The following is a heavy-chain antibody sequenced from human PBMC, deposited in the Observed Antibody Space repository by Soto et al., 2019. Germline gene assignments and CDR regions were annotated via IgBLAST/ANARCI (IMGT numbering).Heavy chain of an antibody. V-gene: IGHV5-51*01. CDR3: ARLLAGTNYYYGMDV. CDR2: IYPGDSDT. D-gene: IGHD6-19*01. Sequence: GESLKISCKGSGYSFTSYWIGWVRQMPGKGLEWMGIIYPGDSDTRYSPSFQGQVTISADKSISTAYLQWSSLKASDTAMYYCARLLAGTNYYYGMDVWGHGTTVTVSS. CDR1: GYSFTSYW. J-gene: IGHJ6*02.